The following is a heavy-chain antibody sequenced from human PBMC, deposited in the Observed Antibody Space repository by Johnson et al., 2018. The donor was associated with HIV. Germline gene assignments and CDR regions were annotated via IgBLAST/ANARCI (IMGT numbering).Heavy chain of an antibody. CDR3: AKDLQYCSGGSCYLIRSAFDI. CDR2: ISDSGGST. J-gene: IGHJ3*02. Sequence: VQLVESGGGLVQPGGSLRLSCAASGFTFSNYAMSWVRQAPGKGLEWVSAISDSGGSTNYADSVKGWFTIHRDTSKNTLYLQMNSLRAEDTAVYYCAKDLQYCSGGSCYLIRSAFDIWGQGTMVTVSS. D-gene: IGHD2-15*01. CDR1: GFTFSNYA. V-gene: IGHV3-23*04.